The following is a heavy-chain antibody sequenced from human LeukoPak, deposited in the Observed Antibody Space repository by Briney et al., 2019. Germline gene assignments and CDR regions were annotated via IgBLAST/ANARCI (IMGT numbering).Heavy chain of an antibody. CDR2: INHSGST. V-gene: IGHV4-34*01. CDR1: GGSISSYY. D-gene: IGHD3-3*01. CDR3: ARDLSRSTIFGVVGGRTYTSNWFDP. Sequence: SETLSLTCTVSGGSISSYYWSWIRQPPGKGLEWIGEINHSGSTNYNPSFKSRVTISVDTSKNQFSLKLSSATAADTAVYYCARDLSRSTIFGVVGGRTYTSNWFDPWGQGTLVTVSS. J-gene: IGHJ5*02.